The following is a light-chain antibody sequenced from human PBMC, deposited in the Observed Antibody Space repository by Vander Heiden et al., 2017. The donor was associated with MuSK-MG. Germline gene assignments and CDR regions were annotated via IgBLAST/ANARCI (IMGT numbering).Light chain of an antibody. CDR2: WAS. CDR3: HEDDSTPRT. J-gene: IGKJ1*01. CDR1: QSVLFSSNNKNY. Sequence: DIVMTQSPDSLAVSLGERATINCKSSQSVLFSSNNKNYLAWYQQKPGQPPKLLISWASTRESGVPDPFRGSGSGTYFTLTIRRLQAEDVAVYYCHEDDSTPRTFGQGTKVEVK. V-gene: IGKV4-1*01.